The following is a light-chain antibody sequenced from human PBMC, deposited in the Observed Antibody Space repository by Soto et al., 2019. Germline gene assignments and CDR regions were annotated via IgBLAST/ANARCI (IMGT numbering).Light chain of an antibody. CDR1: QTVGRDY. CDR2: GIS. Sequence: EIVMTQSPGTLSVSLGERATLSCSASQTVGRDYLAWYQHKPGQAPRLLIYGISNRATGIPDRFSGSGSGTEFTLTISSVQPEDVAIYYCQQYTNWPITFGQGTRLEIK. CDR3: QQYTNWPIT. V-gene: IGKV3D-15*01. J-gene: IGKJ5*01.